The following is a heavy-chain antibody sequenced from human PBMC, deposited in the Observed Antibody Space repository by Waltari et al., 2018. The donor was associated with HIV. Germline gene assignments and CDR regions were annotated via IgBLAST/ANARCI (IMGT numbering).Heavy chain of an antibody. CDR2: IYSGGST. J-gene: IGHJ4*02. Sequence: EVQLVETGGGLIQPGGSLRLSCAASGFTVSSNYMSWVRQAPGKGLEWVSVIYSGGSTYYADSVKGRFTISRDNSKNTLYLQMNSLRAEDTAVYYCARMSAYYDSSGYYNYFDYWGQGTLVTVSS. CDR3: ARMSAYYDSSGYYNYFDY. V-gene: IGHV3-53*02. D-gene: IGHD3-22*01. CDR1: GFTVSSNY.